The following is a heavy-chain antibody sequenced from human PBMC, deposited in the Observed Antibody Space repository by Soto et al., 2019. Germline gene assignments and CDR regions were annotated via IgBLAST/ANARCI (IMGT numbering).Heavy chain of an antibody. CDR3: APTIWSRWWYYYGMDV. CDR1: GFTFSDYY. J-gene: IGHJ6*02. CDR2: ISSSSSYT. V-gene: IGHV3-11*06. Sequence: GGSLRLSCAASGFTFSDYYMSWIRQAPGKGLEWVSYISSSSSYTNYADSVKGRFTISRDNAKNSLYLQMNSLRAEDTAVYYCAPTIWSRWWYYYGMDVWGQGTTVTVSS. D-gene: IGHD2-15*01.